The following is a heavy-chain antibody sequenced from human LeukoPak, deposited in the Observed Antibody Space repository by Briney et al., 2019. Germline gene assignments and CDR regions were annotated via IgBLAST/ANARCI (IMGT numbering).Heavy chain of an antibody. CDR1: GYTFTSYG. Sequence: ASVKVSCKASGYTFTSYGISWVRQAPGQGLEWMGWISAYNGNTNYAQKLQGRVTMTTDTSTSTDYMELRSLRSDDTAVYYCARVHPSCGGDCYAFDYWGQGTLVTASS. J-gene: IGHJ4*02. CDR2: ISAYNGNT. D-gene: IGHD2-21*02. CDR3: ARVHPSCGGDCYAFDY. V-gene: IGHV1-18*01.